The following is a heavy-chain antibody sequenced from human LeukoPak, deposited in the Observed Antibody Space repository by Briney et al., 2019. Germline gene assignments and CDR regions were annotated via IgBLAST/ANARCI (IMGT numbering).Heavy chain of an antibody. CDR2: ISAYNGNT. J-gene: IGHJ6*02. CDR3: ARLPLSGYYDFWSGMDV. V-gene: IGHV1-18*01. D-gene: IGHD3-3*01. Sequence: ASGKVCFTASGYTFTIYGISWVRQAPGQGLELMGWISAYNGNTNYAQKLQGRVTMTTDTSTSTAYMELRSLRSDDTAVYYCARLPLSGYYDFWSGMDVWGQGTTVTVSS. CDR1: GYTFTIYG.